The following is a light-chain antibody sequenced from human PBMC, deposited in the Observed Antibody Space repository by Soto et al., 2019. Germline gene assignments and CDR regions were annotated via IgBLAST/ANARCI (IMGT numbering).Light chain of an antibody. Sequence: QLVLTQPPSASGTPGQRVTISCSGSSSNIGSNTVNWYQQLPGTAPKLLIYSNNQRPSGVPDRFSGSKSGTSASLAISGLQSEDEADYYCAAWDDSLNGAVFGGGTQLT. CDR2: SNN. J-gene: IGLJ7*01. CDR3: AAWDDSLNGAV. CDR1: SSNIGSNT. V-gene: IGLV1-44*01.